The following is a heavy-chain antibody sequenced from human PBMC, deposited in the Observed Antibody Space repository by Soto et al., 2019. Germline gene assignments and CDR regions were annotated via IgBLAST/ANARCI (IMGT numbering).Heavy chain of an antibody. D-gene: IGHD3-9*01. CDR1: GYSFTSHW. J-gene: IGHJ4*01. CDR3: VRGSVTGYYNNLDY. V-gene: IGHV5-51*01. Sequence: SLKISCKGSGYSFTSHWIGWVRLMPGKCLEWMGIIYPGDSDTRYSPSFQGQVTISADKSISTAYLQWSSLKASDTAMYYCVRGSVTGYYNNLDYWGHGTLVPSP. CDR2: IYPGDSDT.